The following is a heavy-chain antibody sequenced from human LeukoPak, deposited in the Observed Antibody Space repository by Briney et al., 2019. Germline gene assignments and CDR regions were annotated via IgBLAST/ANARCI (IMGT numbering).Heavy chain of an antibody. V-gene: IGHV4-30-2*01. CDR2: IYHSGST. D-gene: IGHD3-22*01. J-gene: IGHJ6*02. CDR1: GGSISSGGYY. Sequence: PSQTLSLTCTVSGGSISSGGYYWSWIRQPPGKGLEWIGYIYHSGSTYYNPSPKSRVTISVDRSKNQFSLKLSSVTAADTAVYYCARDARILTSDSSGHSYYYYGMDVWGQGTTVTVSS. CDR3: ARDARILTSDSSGHSYYYYGMDV.